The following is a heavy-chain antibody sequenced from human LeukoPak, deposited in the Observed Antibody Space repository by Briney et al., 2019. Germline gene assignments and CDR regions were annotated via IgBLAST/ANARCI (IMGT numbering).Heavy chain of an antibody. J-gene: IGHJ6*03. CDR2: ISGSGGST. Sequence: PGGSLRLSCAASGFTFSSYGMSWVRQAPGKGLEWVSAISGSGGSTYYADSVKGRFTISRDNSKNTLYLQMNSLRAEDTAVYYCARVNWYYDFWSGYFQGSATLGYYYMDVWGKGTTVTVSS. V-gene: IGHV3-23*01. CDR3: ARVNWYYDFWSGYFQGSATLGYYYMDV. CDR1: GFTFSSYG. D-gene: IGHD3-3*01.